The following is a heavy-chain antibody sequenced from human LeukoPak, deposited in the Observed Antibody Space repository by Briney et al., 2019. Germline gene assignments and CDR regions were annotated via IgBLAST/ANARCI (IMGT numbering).Heavy chain of an antibody. D-gene: IGHD6-13*01. J-gene: IGHJ5*02. CDR2: ISGSSSYI. V-gene: IGHV3-21*01. CDR3: ARGQQRVYNWFDP. Sequence: KPGGSLRLSCAASGFTFSTYNMNWVRQAPGKGLEWVSSISGSSSYIYYADSVKGRFTISRDNSKNTLYLQMNSLRAEDTAVYYCARGQQRVYNWFDPWGQGTLVTVSS. CDR1: GFTFSTYN.